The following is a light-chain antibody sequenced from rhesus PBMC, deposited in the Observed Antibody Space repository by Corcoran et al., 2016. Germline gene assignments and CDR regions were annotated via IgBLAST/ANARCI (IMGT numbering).Light chain of an antibody. CDR1: QGINKE. V-gene: IGKV1-94*01. CDR2: AAS. Sequence: GDRVTVTCRASQGINKELSWYQQKPGKAPTLLIYAASSLQTGVSSRFSGIGSGTDYTLTISSLQPEDVATYYCLQDYTTPFTFGPGTKLDSK. CDR3: LQDYTTPFT. J-gene: IGKJ3*01.